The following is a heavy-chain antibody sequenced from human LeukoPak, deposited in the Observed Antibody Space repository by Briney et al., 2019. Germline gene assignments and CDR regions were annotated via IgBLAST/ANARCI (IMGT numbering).Heavy chain of an antibody. D-gene: IGHD3-10*01. J-gene: IGHJ4*02. V-gene: IGHV3-15*07. Sequence: GGSLRLSCAASGFTFSDAWMNRVRQAPGKGLEWVGRIKRKTEGGTTDYVAPVKGRFIISRDDSKNTLYLQMNSLKTEDTAFYYCTTGNFGPYWGQGTLVTVSS. CDR1: GFTFSDAW. CDR3: TTGNFGPY. CDR2: IKRKTEGGTT.